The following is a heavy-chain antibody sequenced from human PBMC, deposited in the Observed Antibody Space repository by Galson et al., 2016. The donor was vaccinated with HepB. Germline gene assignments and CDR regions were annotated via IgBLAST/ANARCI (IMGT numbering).Heavy chain of an antibody. CDR3: ANHRG. J-gene: IGHJ4*02. D-gene: IGHD1-14*01. V-gene: IGHV3-7*03. CDR2: INQGGGEK. CDR1: GFTFTSHW. Sequence: SLRLSCAASGFTFTSHWMHWVCQAPGKGLEWVANINQGGGEKYYVDSVKGRFTISRDNFKNSLYLQMNSLRAEDTAVYYCANHRGWGQGTLVTVSS.